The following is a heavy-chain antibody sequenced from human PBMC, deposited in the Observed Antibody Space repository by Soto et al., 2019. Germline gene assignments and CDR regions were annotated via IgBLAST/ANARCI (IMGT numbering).Heavy chain of an antibody. J-gene: IGHJ4*02. CDR2: ISSDGSNK. V-gene: IGHV3-30*18. CDR1: GFTFSSYG. D-gene: IGHD5-18*01. Sequence: QVQLVESGGGVVQPGRSLRLSCAASGFTFSSYGMHWVRQAPGKGLEWMAVISSDGSNKYYADFVKGRFTISRDNSKNTLYLEMNSLRAEDTAVYYCAKNTGYSYGFPFDYLGQGSLVTISS. CDR3: AKNTGYSYGFPFDY.